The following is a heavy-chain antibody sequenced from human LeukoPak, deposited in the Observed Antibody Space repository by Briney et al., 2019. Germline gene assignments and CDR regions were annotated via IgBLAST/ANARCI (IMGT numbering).Heavy chain of an antibody. CDR2: INRSVCT. V-gene: IGHV4-38-2*01. CDR1: RYSINSVSSSFF. Sequence: TSETLSLTCAVSRYSINSVSSSFFWGWIRQPPGKGLEWIGSINRSVCTYYNPSLKSRVAISVDTSTNHFSLSLNSVTAADTAVYYCTRVPVAGAFVDWGQGTVVTVSS. J-gene: IGHJ4*02. CDR3: TRVPVAGAFVD. D-gene: IGHD6-19*01.